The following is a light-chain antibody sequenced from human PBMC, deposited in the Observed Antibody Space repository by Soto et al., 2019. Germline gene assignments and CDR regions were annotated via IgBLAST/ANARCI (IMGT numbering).Light chain of an antibody. CDR1: SSDVGGYHL. CDR3: CSYAGSSTLL. CDR2: EGS. J-gene: IGLJ2*01. V-gene: IGLV2-23*01. Sequence: QSALTQPASVSGSPGQSITISCTGTSSDVGGYHLVSWYQQHPGKTPKLMIYEGSKRPSGVSNRFSGSKSGNTASLTISGLQAEDEADYYCCSYAGSSTLLFGGGTKVTVL.